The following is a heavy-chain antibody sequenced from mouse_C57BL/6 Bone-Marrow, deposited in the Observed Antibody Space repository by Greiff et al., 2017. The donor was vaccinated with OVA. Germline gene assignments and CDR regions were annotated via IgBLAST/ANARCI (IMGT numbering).Heavy chain of an antibody. V-gene: IGHV1-69*01. CDR3: AKPYNSSSSLRYFDD. J-gene: IGHJ1*03. CDR2: IDPSDSFT. D-gene: IGHD1-1*01. CDR1: GYTFTSYW. Sequence: QVQLQQPGAELVMPGASVKLSCKASGYTFTSYWMHWVKQRPGQGLEWIGEIDPSDSFTNYNQKFKGKSTLPVDKSSSTAYMQHSRLTSEDSADYSCAKPYNSSSSLRYFDDWGTGTTVTVSS.